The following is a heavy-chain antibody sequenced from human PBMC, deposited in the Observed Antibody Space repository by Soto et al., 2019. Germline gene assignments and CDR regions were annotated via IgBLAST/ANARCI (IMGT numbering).Heavy chain of an antibody. CDR2: ISSTTNYI. CDR3: ARESEDLTSNFDY. V-gene: IGHV3-21*06. CDR1: GLTFTRYS. Sequence: GGSLRLSCAASGLTFTRYSMNWVRQAPGKGLEWVSSISSTTNYIYYGDSMKGRFTISRDNAKNSLYLEMNSLRAEDTAVYYCARESEDLTSNFDYWGQGTLVTVSS. J-gene: IGHJ4*02.